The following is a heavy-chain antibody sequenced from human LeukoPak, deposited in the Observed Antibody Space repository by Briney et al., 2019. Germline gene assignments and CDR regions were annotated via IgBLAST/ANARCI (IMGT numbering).Heavy chain of an antibody. J-gene: IGHJ4*02. D-gene: IGHD3-10*01. Sequence: GGSLRLSCAASGFTFSDYYMSWIRQAPGKGLEWVSYISSSSSTIYYADSVKGRFTISRDNAKNSLYLQMNSLRAEDTAVYYCARSMVRGVIYFDYWGQGTLVTVSS. CDR1: GFTFSDYY. CDR3: ARSMVRGVIYFDY. CDR2: ISSSSSTI. V-gene: IGHV3-11*04.